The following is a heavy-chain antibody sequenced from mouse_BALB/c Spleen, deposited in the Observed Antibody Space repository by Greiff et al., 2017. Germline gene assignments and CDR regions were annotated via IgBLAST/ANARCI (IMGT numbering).Heavy chain of an antibody. CDR3: ARSPYGNYEWYFDV. D-gene: IGHD2-1*01. V-gene: IGHV5-17*02. Sequence: EVQLVESGGGLVQPGGSRKLSCAASGFTFSSFGMHWVRQAPEKGLEWVAYISSGSSTIYYADTVKGRFTISRDNPKNTLFLQMTSLRSEDTAMYYCARSPYGNYEWYFDVWGAGTTVTVSS. CDR1: GFTFSSFG. CDR2: ISSGSSTI. J-gene: IGHJ1*01.